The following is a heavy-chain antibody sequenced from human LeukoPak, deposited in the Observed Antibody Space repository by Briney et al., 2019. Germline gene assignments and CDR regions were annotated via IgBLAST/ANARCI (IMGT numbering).Heavy chain of an antibody. Sequence: SETLSLTCTVSGGSISASSWSWIRQAPRKGLEWIGHIYSSESTNYNPSLKSRVTISVDESKNQFSLKLSSVTAADTAVYYCARGQWLPDYWGQGILVTVSS. D-gene: IGHD5-12*01. V-gene: IGHV4-4*07. CDR2: IYSSEST. CDR3: ARGQWLPDY. CDR1: GGSISASS. J-gene: IGHJ4*02.